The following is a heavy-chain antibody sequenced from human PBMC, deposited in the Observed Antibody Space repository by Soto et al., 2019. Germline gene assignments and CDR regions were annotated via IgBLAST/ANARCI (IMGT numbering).Heavy chain of an antibody. CDR1: GFTFSSYA. D-gene: IGHD3-3*01. Sequence: GGSLRLSCAASGFTFSSYAMSWVRLAPGKGLEWVSAISGSGSSTYYAYSVKGRFTISRDNSKNTLYLQMNSLRAEDTAGYYCANDVFPCFGVVTASIDVSGQGTKVSGSS. J-gene: IGHJ3*01. V-gene: IGHV3-23*01. CDR2: ISGSGSST. CDR3: ANDVFPCFGVVTASIDV.